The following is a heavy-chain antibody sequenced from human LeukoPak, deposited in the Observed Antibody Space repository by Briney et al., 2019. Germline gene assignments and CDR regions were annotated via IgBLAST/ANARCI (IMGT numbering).Heavy chain of an antibody. V-gene: IGHV4-39*01. CDR2: IYYSGST. J-gene: IGHJ4*02. D-gene: IGHD3-22*01. CDR3: ASGHYYDSSGYYRN. Sequence: SEILSLTCTVSGGSISSSSYYWGWIRQPPGKGLEWIGSIYYSGSTYYNPPLKSRVTISVDTSKNQFSLKLSSVTAADTAVYYCASGHYYDSSGYYRNWGQGTLVTVSS. CDR1: GGSISSSSYY.